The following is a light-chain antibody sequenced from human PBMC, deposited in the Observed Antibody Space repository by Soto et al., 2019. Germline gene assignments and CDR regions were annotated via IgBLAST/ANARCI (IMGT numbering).Light chain of an antibody. V-gene: IGLV3-21*04. CDR1: NIGSKR. Sequence: SYELTQPPSVSVAPEKTARLTCGGDNIGSKRVHWYRQKPGQAPVLVIYYDSDRPSGIPERFSGSNSGNTATLTTNRVEAGDEADYYCQVWDITTDHYVFGTGTKLTVL. J-gene: IGLJ1*01. CDR2: YDS. CDR3: QVWDITTDHYV.